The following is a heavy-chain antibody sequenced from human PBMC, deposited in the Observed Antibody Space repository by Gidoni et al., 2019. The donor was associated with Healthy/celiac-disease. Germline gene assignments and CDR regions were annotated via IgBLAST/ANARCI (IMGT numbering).Heavy chain of an antibody. CDR1: GFTFDDYT. CDR2: ISWDGGST. CDR3: AKDRSGGVFDY. J-gene: IGHJ4*02. V-gene: IGHV3-43*01. D-gene: IGHD3-10*01. Sequence: EVQLVESGGVVVQPGGSLRLSCSASGFTFDDYTMHWVRQAPGKGLEWVSLISWDGGSTYYADSVEGRFTISRDNSKNSLYLQMNSLRTEDTALYYCAKDRSGGVFDYWGQGTLVTVSS.